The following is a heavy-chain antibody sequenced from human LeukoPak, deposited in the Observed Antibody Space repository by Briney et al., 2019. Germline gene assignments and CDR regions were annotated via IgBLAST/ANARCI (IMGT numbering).Heavy chain of an antibody. J-gene: IGHJ4*02. CDR2: IIPIFGTA. CDR3: ARSQRAGDQWSFDC. V-gene: IGHV1-69*13. D-gene: IGHD2-21*02. Sequence: ASVKVSCNASGGTFSSYAISWVRQAPGQGLEWMGGIIPIFGTANYAQKFQGRVTITADESTSTAYMELSSLRSEDTAVYYCARSQRAGDQWSFDCWGQGTLVTVSS. CDR1: GGTFSSYA.